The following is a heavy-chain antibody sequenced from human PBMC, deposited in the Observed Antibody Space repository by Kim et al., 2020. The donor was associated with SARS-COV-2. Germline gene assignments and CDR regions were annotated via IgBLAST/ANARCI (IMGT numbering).Heavy chain of an antibody. CDR1: GFTFSNAW. D-gene: IGHD1-26*01. CDR2: IKSKTDGGTT. CDR3: TTQLQRWELDFDY. V-gene: IGHV3-15*01. J-gene: IGHJ4*02. Sequence: GGSLRLSCAASGFTFSNAWMSWVRQAPGKGLEWVGRIKSKTDGGTTDYAAPVKGRFTISRDDSKNTLYLQMNSLKTEDTAVYYCTTQLQRWELDFDYWGQGTLVTVSS.